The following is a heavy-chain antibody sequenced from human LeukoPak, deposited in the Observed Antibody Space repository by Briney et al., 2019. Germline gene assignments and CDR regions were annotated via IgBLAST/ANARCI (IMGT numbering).Heavy chain of an antibody. V-gene: IGHV3-48*04. J-gene: IGHJ3*02. CDR2: ISSSGNSI. D-gene: IGHD6-13*01. Sequence: GGSLRLSCAASGFTFRIYSMNWVRQAPGKGLEWLSYISSSGNSIYAADSVKGRFTISRDNPKNSLYLQMNSLRVDDTALYYCARGRRPASAGPRDNDAFDIWGQGTMVTVSS. CDR3: ARGRRPASAGPRDNDAFDI. CDR1: GFTFRIYS.